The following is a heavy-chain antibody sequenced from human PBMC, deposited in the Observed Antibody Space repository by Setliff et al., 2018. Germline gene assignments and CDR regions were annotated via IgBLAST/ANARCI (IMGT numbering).Heavy chain of an antibody. V-gene: IGHV4-59*01. CDR3: ARGGTFRYFDY. D-gene: IGHD5-12*01. CDR1: GDSISDAS. J-gene: IGHJ4*02. CDR2: VFYNGAA. Sequence: PSETLSLTCTVSGDSISDASIMAWIRQPPGKGLEFIGYVFYNGAAKYDPSLKSRVTMSVDTSKTQFSLRLISVTAADTAVYYCARGGTFRYFDYWGQGTPVTVSS.